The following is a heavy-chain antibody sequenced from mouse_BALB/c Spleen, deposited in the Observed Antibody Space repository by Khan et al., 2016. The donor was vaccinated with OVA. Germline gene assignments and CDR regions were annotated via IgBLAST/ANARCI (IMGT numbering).Heavy chain of an antibody. V-gene: IGHV1-18*01. D-gene: IGHD1-1*01. CDR1: GYTFTDYN. Sequence: QLQQSGPELVKPGASVKLPCKASGYTFTDYNMDWVKQSHGKSLEWIGDITPNNGGTIYNQRFKGKATLTVDKSSSTAYMELRSLTSEDTAVYYCTRGGHGSPFDYWGQGTTLTVAS. CDR3: TRGGHGSPFDY. J-gene: IGHJ2*01. CDR2: ITPNNGGT.